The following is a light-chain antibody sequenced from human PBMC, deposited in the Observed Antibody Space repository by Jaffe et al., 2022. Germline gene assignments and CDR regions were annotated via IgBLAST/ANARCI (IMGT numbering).Light chain of an antibody. CDR2: RDS. J-gene: IGLJ3*02. CDR3: QVWDSSTAWWV. CDR1: NIGSKN. Sequence: SYELTQPLSVSVALGQTARITCGGNNIGSKNVHWYQQKPGQAPVLVIYRDSNRPSGIPERFSGSNSGNTATLTISRAQAGDEADYYCQVWDSSTAWWVFGGGTKLTVL. V-gene: IGLV3-9*01.